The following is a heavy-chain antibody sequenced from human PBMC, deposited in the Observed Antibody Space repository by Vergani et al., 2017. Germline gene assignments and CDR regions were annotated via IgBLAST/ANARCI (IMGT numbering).Heavy chain of an antibody. CDR3: AMAGPEYCQH. CDR2: ISSSSSYI. CDR1: GFTFSSYS. V-gene: IGHV3-21*01. D-gene: IGHD6-19*01. Sequence: EVQLVESGGGLVKPGGSLRLSCAASGFTFSSYSMNWVRQAPGKGLEWVSSISSSSSYIYYADSVKGRFTISRDNAKNSLYLQMNSLRAEDTAVYYCAMAGPEYCQHWGQGTLVTVSS. J-gene: IGHJ1*01.